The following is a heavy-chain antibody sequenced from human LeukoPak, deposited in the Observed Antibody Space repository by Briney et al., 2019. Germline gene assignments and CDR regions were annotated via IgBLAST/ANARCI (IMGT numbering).Heavy chain of an antibody. CDR1: GFTFSGCG. V-gene: IGHV3-30*02. J-gene: IGHJ4*02. CDR2: IWYDGRDK. Sequence: GGPLRLSCAASGFTFSGCGMHWVRQAPGKGLEWVAFIWYDGRDKYYADSVKGRFTISRDNSKNTLYLQMNSLRAEDTAIYYCAKDPYSYGSYFDYWGQGTLVTVSS. CDR3: AKDPYSYGSYFDY. D-gene: IGHD5-18*01.